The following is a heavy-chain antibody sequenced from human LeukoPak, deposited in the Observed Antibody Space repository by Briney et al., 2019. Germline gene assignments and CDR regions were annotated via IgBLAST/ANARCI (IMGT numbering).Heavy chain of an antibody. CDR2: IYYSGSM. D-gene: IGHD1-14*01. CDR3: AGVPSNNTGRPNWFDP. V-gene: IGHV4-39*07. CDR1: GGSISSGTYY. J-gene: IGHJ5*02. Sequence: PSETLSLTCTVSGGSISSGTYYWSWIRQPPGKGLEWIGNIYYSGSMYWNLSLKSRVTISIDTSKKQFSLKLSSVTAAYTAIYYWAGVPSNNTGRPNWFDPWGKGTRSPSPQ.